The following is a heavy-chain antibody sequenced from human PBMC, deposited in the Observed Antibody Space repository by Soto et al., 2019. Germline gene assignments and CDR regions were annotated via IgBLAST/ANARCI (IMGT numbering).Heavy chain of an antibody. D-gene: IGHD5-12*01. Sequence: QVQLQESGPGLVKPSETLSLTCTVSGVSISSDYWTWIRQSPGKGLEWIAYTAHTGTTDYNPSLKCRVTISLHTSKHHFSLKLSPATAADTAVHYCARGTPWMDAFDILGQGTKVSVSP. J-gene: IGHJ3*02. CDR1: GVSISSDY. CDR2: TAHTGTT. V-gene: IGHV4-59*01. CDR3: ARGTPWMDAFDI.